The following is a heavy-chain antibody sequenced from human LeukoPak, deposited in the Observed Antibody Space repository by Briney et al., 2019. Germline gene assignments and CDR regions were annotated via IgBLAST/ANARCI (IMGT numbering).Heavy chain of an antibody. V-gene: IGHV3-48*03. D-gene: IGHD1-26*01. CDR3: ARGDSGSYYFDY. CDR1: GFTFSSYE. CDR2: ISSSGSTI. J-gene: IGHJ4*02. Sequence: GGSLRLSCAASGFTFSSYEMNWVRQAPGKGLEWVSYISSSGSTIYYADSVKGRFTISRDNAKNSLYLQMNSLRAEDTAVYYCARGDSGSYYFDYWVKGTLVTVSS.